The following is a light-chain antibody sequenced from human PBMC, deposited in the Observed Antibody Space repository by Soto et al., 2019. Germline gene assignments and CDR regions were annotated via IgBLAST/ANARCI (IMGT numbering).Light chain of an antibody. Sequence: QSALTQPASVSGSPGQSITISCTGTSSDVGGYNYVSWYQQHPGKAPKLMIYDVSNRPSGVSNRFSGSKSGNTASRPISGLQAEDEADYYCSSYTSSSTGVVFGGGTKLTVL. CDR2: DVS. CDR3: SSYTSSSTGVV. CDR1: SSDVGGYNY. V-gene: IGLV2-14*01. J-gene: IGLJ2*01.